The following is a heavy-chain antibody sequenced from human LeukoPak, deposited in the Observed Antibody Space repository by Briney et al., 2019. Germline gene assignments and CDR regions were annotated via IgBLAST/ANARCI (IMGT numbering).Heavy chain of an antibody. J-gene: IGHJ4*02. Sequence: SVKVSCKASGGTFSSYAISWVRQAPGQGLEWMGRIIPILGIANYAQKFQGRVTITADKSTSTAYMELSSLRSEDTAVYYCARAKAIVAWDYYFDYWGQGTLVTVSS. CDR2: IIPILGIA. D-gene: IGHD1-26*01. CDR1: GGTFSSYA. CDR3: ARAKAIVAWDYYFDY. V-gene: IGHV1-69*04.